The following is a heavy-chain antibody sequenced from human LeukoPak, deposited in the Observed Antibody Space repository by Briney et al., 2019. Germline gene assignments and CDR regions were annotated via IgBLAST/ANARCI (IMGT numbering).Heavy chain of an antibody. CDR2: INPNSGGT. V-gene: IGHV1-2*02. CDR1: GYTFTGYY. Sequence: GASVKVSCKASGYTFTGYYMHWVRQAPGQGLEWMGWINPNSGGTNYAQKFQGRVTMTRDTSISTAYMELSRLRSDDTAVYYCARVICSGGSCRFDYWGQGTLVTVSS. CDR3: ARVICSGGSCRFDY. D-gene: IGHD2-15*01. J-gene: IGHJ4*02.